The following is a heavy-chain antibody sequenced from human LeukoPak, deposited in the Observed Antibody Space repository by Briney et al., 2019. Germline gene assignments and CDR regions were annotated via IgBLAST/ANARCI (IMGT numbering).Heavy chain of an antibody. CDR3: AKDYVSYYYDSSGYYRDYYYYYGMDV. CDR2: ISGSGGST. V-gene: IGHV3-23*01. Sequence: GASVKVSCKASGGTFSSYAMSWVRQAPGKGLEWVSAISGSGGSTYYADSVKGRFTISRDNSKNTLYLQMNSLRAEDTAVYYCAKDYVSYYYDSSGYYRDYYYYYGMDVWGQGTTVTVSS. CDR1: GGTFSSYA. J-gene: IGHJ6*02. D-gene: IGHD3-22*01.